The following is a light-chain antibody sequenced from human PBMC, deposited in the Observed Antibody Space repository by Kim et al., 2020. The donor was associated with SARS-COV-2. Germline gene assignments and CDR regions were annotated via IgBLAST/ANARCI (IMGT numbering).Light chain of an antibody. CDR2: WAS. CDR1: QSVLYVSNNKNY. Sequence: DIVMTQSPDSLAVSLGERATINCKSSQSVLYVSNNKNYFGWYQQKPGQPPRMIIDWASTRESGVPDRFSGSGSGTDFTLTISSLQAEDVAVYYCLQYSSLPHAFGQGTKLEI. CDR3: LQYSSLPHA. V-gene: IGKV4-1*01. J-gene: IGKJ2*01.